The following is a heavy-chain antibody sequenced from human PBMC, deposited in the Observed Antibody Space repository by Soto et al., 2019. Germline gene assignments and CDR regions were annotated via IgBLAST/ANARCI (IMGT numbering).Heavy chain of an antibody. Sequence: ASVKVSCKAYGFSFTSHGISWVRQAPGQGLEWMGWISLYNGNTNYAQQFQGRVTMTTDTSTSTAYMELRSLRSDDTAMYFCATYHLEFFRFDYWGQGTLVTVSS. J-gene: IGHJ4*02. CDR2: ISLYNGNT. CDR1: GFSFTSHG. D-gene: IGHD2-2*01. CDR3: ATYHLEFFRFDY. V-gene: IGHV1-18*04.